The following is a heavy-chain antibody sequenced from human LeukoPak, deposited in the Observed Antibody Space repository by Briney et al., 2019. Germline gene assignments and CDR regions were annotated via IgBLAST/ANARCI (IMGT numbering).Heavy chain of an antibody. CDR3: ARNMVGETTFDY. J-gene: IGHJ4*02. V-gene: IGHV4-4*02. D-gene: IGHD2/OR15-2a*01. Sequence: PSETLSLTCAVSGGSISSNNWWSWVRQPPGKGLEWIGEISHSGSTGYNPSLKSRVTISVDKSKNHFSLKLSSATAADTAVYYCARNMVGETTFDYWGQGTLVTVSS. CDR1: GGSISSNNW. CDR2: ISHSGST.